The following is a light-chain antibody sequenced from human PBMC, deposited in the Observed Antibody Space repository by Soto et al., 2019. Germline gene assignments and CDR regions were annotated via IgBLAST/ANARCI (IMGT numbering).Light chain of an antibody. V-gene: IGLV1-40*01. CDR3: QSFDSSLSGYV. Sequence: QPVLTQPPSVSGAPGQRVTISCTGGSSNIGAGYNVHWYQQLPGTAPQLLIYGNNNRPSGVPDRFSVSKSGTSASLAITGLQTEDEADYCCQSFDSSLSGYVFGTGTQLTVL. CDR2: GNN. CDR1: SSNIGAGYN. J-gene: IGLJ7*01.